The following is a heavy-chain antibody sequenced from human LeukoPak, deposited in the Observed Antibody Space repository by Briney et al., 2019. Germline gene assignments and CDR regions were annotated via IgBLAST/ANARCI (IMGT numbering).Heavy chain of an antibody. V-gene: IGHV3-23*01. CDR2: ISGTGGNT. D-gene: IGHD5-12*01. CDR1: GFTFSSYA. Sequence: GGSLRLSCAASGFTFSSYAMSWVRQAPGKGLEWVSGISGTGGNTYYADSVKGRFTISRDNSKNTLYLQINSLRAEDTAVYYCAKDRYSGSPYYFDYWAQGTLATVSS. CDR3: AKDRYSGSPYYFDY. J-gene: IGHJ4*02.